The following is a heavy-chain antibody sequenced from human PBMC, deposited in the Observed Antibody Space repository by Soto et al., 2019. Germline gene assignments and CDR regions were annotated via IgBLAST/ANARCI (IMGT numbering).Heavy chain of an antibody. J-gene: IGHJ3*02. CDR2: ISSSGSSI. CDR3: AREGSDDTFDI. Sequence: EVQLVESGGGLVQPGGSLRLSCAASGFTFSTYEMNWVRQAPGKGLEWVSYISSSGSSIYYADSVKGRFTMSRDNXKNSLYLQMNSLRGEDTAVYYCAREGSDDTFDIWGQGTMVTVSS. D-gene: IGHD1-26*01. CDR1: GFTFSTYE. V-gene: IGHV3-48*03.